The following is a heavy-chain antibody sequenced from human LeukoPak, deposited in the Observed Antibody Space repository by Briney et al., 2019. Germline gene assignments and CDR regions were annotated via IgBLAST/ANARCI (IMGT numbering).Heavy chain of an antibody. J-gene: IGHJ5*02. CDR1: GFTFDDYA. CDR2: ISWNSGSI. V-gene: IGHV3-9*01. D-gene: IGHD6-19*01. Sequence: GGSPRLSCAASGFTFDDYAMHWVRQAPGKGLEWVSGISWNSGSIGYADSVKGRFTISRDNAKNSLYLQMNSLRAEDTALYYCAKDSSGIAVAGNWFDPWGQGTLVTVSS. CDR3: AKDSSGIAVAGNWFDP.